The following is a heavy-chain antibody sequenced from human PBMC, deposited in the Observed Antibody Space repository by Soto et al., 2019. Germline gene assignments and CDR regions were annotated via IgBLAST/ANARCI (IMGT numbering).Heavy chain of an antibody. Sequence: QVQLQQWGAGLLKPSETLSLTCAVYGGSFSGYYWSWIRQPPGKGLEWIGEINHSGGTNYNPSLQSRVTISVDTSKIQCSLKLSAVTAADKAVYYCASGSIGGGIIMVRGAITNRYYYYGMDVWGQGTTVTVSS. CDR2: INHSGGT. CDR3: ASGSIGGGIIMVRGAITNRYYYYGMDV. V-gene: IGHV4-34*01. CDR1: GGSFSGYY. D-gene: IGHD3-10*01. J-gene: IGHJ6*02.